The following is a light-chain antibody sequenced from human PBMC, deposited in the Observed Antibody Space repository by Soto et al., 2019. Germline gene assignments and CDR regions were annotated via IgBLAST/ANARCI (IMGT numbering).Light chain of an antibody. Sequence: DIQMTQSPSTLSASVGDRVTITCRASQIIGSSLAWYQQKPGKAPKLLIYDASTLHSGVPSRFSGSESGTEFTLTISSLQPDDSATYYCQQYYSYPYTFGQGTKLEIK. CDR2: DAS. CDR3: QQYYSYPYT. V-gene: IGKV1-5*01. J-gene: IGKJ2*01. CDR1: QIIGSS.